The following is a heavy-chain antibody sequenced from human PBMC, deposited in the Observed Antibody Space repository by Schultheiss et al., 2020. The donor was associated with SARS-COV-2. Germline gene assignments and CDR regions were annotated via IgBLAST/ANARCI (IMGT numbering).Heavy chain of an antibody. CDR1: GYTFTSYG. CDR3: ARGVAVARGGTYYYYGMDV. J-gene: IGHJ6*02. CDR2: INAGNGNT. D-gene: IGHD6-19*01. Sequence: ASVKVSCKASGYTFTSYGISWVRQAPGQGLEWMGWINAGNGNTKYSQKFQGRVTMTTDTSTSTAYMELRSLRSDDTAVYYCARGVAVARGGTYYYYGMDVWGQGTTVTVSS. V-gene: IGHV1-18*04.